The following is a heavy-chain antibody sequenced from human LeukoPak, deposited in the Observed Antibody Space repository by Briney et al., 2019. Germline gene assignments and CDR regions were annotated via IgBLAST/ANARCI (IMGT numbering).Heavy chain of an antibody. Sequence: ASETLSLTCTVSGGSISSYYWCWIRQPPGKGLEWIGYIYYSGSTNYNPSLKSRVTISVDRSKNQFSLKLSSVTAADTAVYYCARGDYGDRHAFDIWGQGTMVTVSS. CDR1: GGSISSYY. D-gene: IGHD4-17*01. CDR3: ARGDYGDRHAFDI. CDR2: IYYSGST. V-gene: IGHV4-59*12. J-gene: IGHJ3*02.